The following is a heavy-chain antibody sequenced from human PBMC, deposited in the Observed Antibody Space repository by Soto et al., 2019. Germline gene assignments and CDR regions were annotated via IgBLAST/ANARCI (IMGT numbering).Heavy chain of an antibody. J-gene: IGHJ4*02. CDR3: TRAGILTTPYYFDS. Sequence: EVQLVESGGGSVQPEGSLRLSCAASGFTFSDHYMDWVRQAPGKGLEWVGRIRNKANSYTTEYAASVKGRFTISRDDSXNALYLQMTSLKSEDTAMYYCTRAGILTTPYYFDSWGQGTLVTVSS. V-gene: IGHV3-72*01. CDR1: GFTFSDHY. D-gene: IGHD2-21*01. CDR2: IRNKANSYTT.